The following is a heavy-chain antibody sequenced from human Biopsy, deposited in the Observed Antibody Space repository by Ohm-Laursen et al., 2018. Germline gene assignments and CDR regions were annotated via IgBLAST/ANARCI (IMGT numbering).Heavy chain of an antibody. CDR1: GDSISIYY. CDR2: VSYSGNT. V-gene: IGHV4-59*12. J-gene: IGHJ2*01. Sequence: SETLSLTCNVSGDSISIYYWSWIRQPLGKGLEWIGYVSYSGNTKYNPSLKSRVIISADTSKNQFSLKLSSVTAADTAIYYCARDRGYYSDRTVPGYFDLWGRGTLVTVSS. CDR3: ARDRGYYSDRTVPGYFDL. D-gene: IGHD3-22*01.